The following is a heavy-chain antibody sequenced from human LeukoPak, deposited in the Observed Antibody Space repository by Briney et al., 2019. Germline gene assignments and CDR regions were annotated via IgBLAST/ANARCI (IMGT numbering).Heavy chain of an antibody. D-gene: IGHD6-19*01. CDR3: ARDLGASGWTQGY. CDR1: GFTFSSYW. CDR2: IKQDGIED. Sequence: PGGSLRLSCAASGFTFSSYWMSWVRQAPGKGLEWVANIKQDGIEDYYVDSVKGRFTISRDNAKNSLYLQMNSLRAEDTAVYYCARDLGASGWTQGYWGQGALVTVSS. V-gene: IGHV3-7*01. J-gene: IGHJ4*02.